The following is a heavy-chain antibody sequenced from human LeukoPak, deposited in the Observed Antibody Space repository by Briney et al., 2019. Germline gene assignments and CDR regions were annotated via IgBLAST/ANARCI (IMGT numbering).Heavy chain of an antibody. CDR2: INPNSGGT. CDR3: ARERGMVTVYYYYGMDV. V-gene: IGHV1-2*02. D-gene: IGHD2-21*02. J-gene: IGHJ6*02. Sequence: EASVKVSCKASGYTFTGYYMHWVRQAPGQGLEWMGWINPNSGGTNYAQKFQGRVTMTRDTSISTAYMELSRLRSDDTAVYYCARERGMVTVYYYYGMDVWGQGTTVTVSS. CDR1: GYTFTGYY.